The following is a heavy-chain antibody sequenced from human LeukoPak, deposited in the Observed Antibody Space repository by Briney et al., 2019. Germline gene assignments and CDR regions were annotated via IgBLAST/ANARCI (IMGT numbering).Heavy chain of an antibody. CDR1: GFTFSSYG. CDR3: ARDLATLGMDV. CDR2: ISYDGSNK. J-gene: IGHJ6*04. Sequence: GGSLRLSCAASGFTFSSYGLHWVRQAPDKGLEWVAGISYDGSNKYYADSVKGRFTISRDNSKNTVYLQMNSLRAEDTAVYYCARDLATLGMDVWGKGTTVTVSS. V-gene: IGHV3-30*01. D-gene: IGHD5-12*01.